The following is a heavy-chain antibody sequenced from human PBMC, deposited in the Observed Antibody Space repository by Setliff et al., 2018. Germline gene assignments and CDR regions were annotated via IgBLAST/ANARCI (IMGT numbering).Heavy chain of an antibody. CDR3: ARVLFHCSSTSCYLDAFDI. Sequence: ASVKVSCKASGYTFISYGISWVRQAPGQGLEWMGWISAYNGNTNYAQKLQGRVTMTTDTSTSTAYMELRSLRSDSTAVYYCARVLFHCSSTSCYLDAFDIWGQGTMVTVSS. V-gene: IGHV1-18*01. D-gene: IGHD2-2*01. CDR2: ISAYNGNT. J-gene: IGHJ3*02. CDR1: GYTFISYG.